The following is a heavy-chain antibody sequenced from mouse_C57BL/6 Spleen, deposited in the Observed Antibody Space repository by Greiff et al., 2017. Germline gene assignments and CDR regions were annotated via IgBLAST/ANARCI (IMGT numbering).Heavy chain of an antibody. V-gene: IGHV1-81*01. CDR3: ARFRDDYDKFFDY. D-gene: IGHD2-4*01. Sequence: QVQLQQSGAELARPGASVKLSCKASGYTFTSYGISWVKQRTGQGLEWIGEIYPRSGNTYYNEKFKGKATLTADKSSSTAYMELRSLTFEDSAVYFCARFRDDYDKFFDYWGQGTTLTVSS. CDR1: GYTFTSYG. J-gene: IGHJ2*01. CDR2: IYPRSGNT.